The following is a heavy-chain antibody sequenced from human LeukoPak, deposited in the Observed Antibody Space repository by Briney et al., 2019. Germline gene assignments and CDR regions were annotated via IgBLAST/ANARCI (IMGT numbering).Heavy chain of an antibody. V-gene: IGHV4-39*01. CDR3: ARRGQLVWARYYDD. CDR2: IFYMGNT. J-gene: IGHJ4*02. CDR1: GDSINNNNYY. D-gene: IGHD6-6*01. Sequence: SETLSLTCSVSGDSINNNNYYWGWIRQPPGKGLEWIASIFYMGNTNYNPSLKSRVTIPVDTSKNQFSLQMNSVTAADTAVYYCARRGQLVWARYYDDWGRGTLVTVSS.